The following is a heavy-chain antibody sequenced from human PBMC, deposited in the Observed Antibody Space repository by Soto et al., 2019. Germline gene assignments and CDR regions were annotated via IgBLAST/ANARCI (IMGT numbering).Heavy chain of an antibody. CDR1: GFTLSSYA. D-gene: IGHD6-19*01. J-gene: IGHJ6*02. CDR2: ISYDGSNK. CDR3: AGGATPPGDAAVAENGMDV. Sequence: SLRLSCAASGFTLSSYAMHWVRQAPGKGLEWVAVISYDGSNKYYADSVKGRFTISRDNSKNTLYLQMNSLRAEDTAVYYCAGGATPPGDAAVAENGMDVWGQGTTVTVSS. V-gene: IGHV3-30-3*01.